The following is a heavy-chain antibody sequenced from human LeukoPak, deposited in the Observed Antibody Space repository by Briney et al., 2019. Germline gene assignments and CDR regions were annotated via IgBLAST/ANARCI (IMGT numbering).Heavy chain of an antibody. D-gene: IGHD2-21*01. Sequence: ASVKVSCKVSGYTLTELSMHWVRQAPGKGLEWMGGFDPEDGETIYAQKFQGRVTMTEDTSTDTAHMELSSLRSEDTAVYYCATAAPGGGAPYYYYYMDVWGKGTTVTVSS. CDR3: ATAAPGGGAPYYYYYMDV. CDR1: GYTLTELS. CDR2: FDPEDGET. J-gene: IGHJ6*03. V-gene: IGHV1-24*01.